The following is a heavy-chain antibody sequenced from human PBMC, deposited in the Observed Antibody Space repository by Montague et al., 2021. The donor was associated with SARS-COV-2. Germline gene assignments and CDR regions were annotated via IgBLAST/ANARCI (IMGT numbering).Heavy chain of an antibody. CDR2: IYYSGST. CDR1: GRSASSGGYY. V-gene: IGHV4-61*08. CDR3: ARVSLAAAATRSDY. D-gene: IGHD6-13*01. Sequence: SETLSLTCTVSGRSASSGGYYWSWIRQPPGKGLEWIGYIYYSGSTNYNPSLKSRVTISPDTSKNQFSLKLTSVTAADAAVYYCARVSLAAAATRSDYWGQGTLVTVSS. J-gene: IGHJ4*02.